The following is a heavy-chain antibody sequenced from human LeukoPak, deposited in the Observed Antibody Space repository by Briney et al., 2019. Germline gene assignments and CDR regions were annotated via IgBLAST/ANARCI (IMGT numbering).Heavy chain of an antibody. V-gene: IGHV1-69*13. CDR3: ARGIVVSPAAPYSWFDP. J-gene: IGHJ5*02. D-gene: IGHD2-2*01. CDR1: GGTFSSYA. Sequence: SVTVSCKASGGTFSSYAISWVRQAPGQGLEWIGGIIPIFGTANYAQKFQGRVTITADESTSTAYMELSSLRAEDTAVYYCARGIVVSPAAPYSWFDPRGQGTLVIVSS. CDR2: IIPIFGTA.